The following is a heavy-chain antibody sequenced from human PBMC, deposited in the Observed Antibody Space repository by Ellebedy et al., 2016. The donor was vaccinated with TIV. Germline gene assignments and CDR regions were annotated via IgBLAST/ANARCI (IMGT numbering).Heavy chain of an antibody. D-gene: IGHD3-22*01. V-gene: IGHV3-7*03. CDR2: INQDGSRI. J-gene: IGHJ6*02. CDR3: VRDGAYGDYSPGYYGMDV. CDR1: GFTFNSYW. Sequence: GGSLRLSCAASGFTFNSYWMSWARQAPGKGLEWVANINQDGSRIYYVDSVEGRFTISRDNAKNSVYLRMNTLRVEDTAVYHCVRDGAYGDYSPGYYGMDVWGQGTTVTVSS.